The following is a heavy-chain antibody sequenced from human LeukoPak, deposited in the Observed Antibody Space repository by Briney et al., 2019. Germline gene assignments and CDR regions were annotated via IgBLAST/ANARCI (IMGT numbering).Heavy chain of an antibody. CDR3: AAPLWFREGYYMDV. Sequence: SETLSLTCTVSGGSISSYYWSWIRQPPGKGLEWIGFIYYSGSTNYNPSLKSRVTISVDTSKNQFSLKLSSVTAADTAVYYCAAPLWFREGYYMDVWGKGTTVTVSS. CDR2: IYYSGST. V-gene: IGHV4-59*12. CDR1: GGSISSYY. J-gene: IGHJ6*03. D-gene: IGHD3-10*01.